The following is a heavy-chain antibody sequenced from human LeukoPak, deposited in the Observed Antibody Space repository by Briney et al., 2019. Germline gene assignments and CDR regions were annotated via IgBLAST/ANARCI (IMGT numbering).Heavy chain of an antibody. CDR1: GYTFTSYG. CDR3: SAGYSSGLPFDY. J-gene: IGHJ4*02. CDR2: ISAYNGNT. D-gene: IGHD6-19*01. Sequence: ASVNVSCKASGYTFTSYGISWVRQAPGQGLEWMGWISAYNGNTNYAQKLQGRVTMTTDTSTSTAYMELRSLRSDDTAVYYCSAGYSSGLPFDYWGQGTLVTVSS. V-gene: IGHV1-18*04.